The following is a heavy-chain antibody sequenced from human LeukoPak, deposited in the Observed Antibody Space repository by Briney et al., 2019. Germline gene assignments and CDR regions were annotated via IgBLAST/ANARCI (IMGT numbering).Heavy chain of an antibody. Sequence: PSETLSLTCTVSGGSISSYYWSWLRQPPGKGLEWIGYIYYSGSTNYNPSLKSRVTISVDTSKNQFSLKLSSVTAADTAVYYCARVGVTRPSNRFDYWGQGTLVTVSS. V-gene: IGHV4-59*08. J-gene: IGHJ4*02. D-gene: IGHD3-22*01. CDR3: ARVGVTRPSNRFDY. CDR2: IYYSGST. CDR1: GGSISSYY.